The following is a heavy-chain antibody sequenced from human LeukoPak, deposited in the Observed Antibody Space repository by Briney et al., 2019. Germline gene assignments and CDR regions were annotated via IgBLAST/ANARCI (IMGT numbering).Heavy chain of an antibody. CDR2: IYYSGST. CDR3: ARVRSSGPSLLSAFDI. CDR1: GGSISSYY. D-gene: IGHD6-19*01. Sequence: PSETLSLTCTVSGGSISSYYWGWIRQPPGKGLEWIGSIYYSGSTYYNPSLKSRVTISVDTSKNQFSLKLSSVTAADTAVYYCARVRSSGPSLLSAFDIWGQGTMVTVSS. J-gene: IGHJ3*02. V-gene: IGHV4-39*01.